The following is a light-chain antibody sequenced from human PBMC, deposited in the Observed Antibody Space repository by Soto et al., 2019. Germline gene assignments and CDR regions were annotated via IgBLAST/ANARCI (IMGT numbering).Light chain of an antibody. CDR3: NSYTTSNTFV. V-gene: IGLV2-14*03. Sequence: QSVLTQPASVSGSPGQAITVSCSGTSSDIGAHNFVSWYQQHPGKAPKLIIYKVINRPSGVSDRFSGSKSGNTASLTISGLQSEDEADYYCNSYTTSNTFVFGSGTKVTVL. J-gene: IGLJ1*01. CDR2: KVI. CDR1: SSDIGAHNF.